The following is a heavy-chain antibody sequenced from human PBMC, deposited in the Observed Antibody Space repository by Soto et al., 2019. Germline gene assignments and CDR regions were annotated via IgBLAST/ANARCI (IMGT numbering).Heavy chain of an antibody. V-gene: IGHV1-69*02. CDR3: ASPPDRIAAAGTRYYGMDV. D-gene: IGHD6-13*01. CDR1: GGTFSSYT. J-gene: IGHJ6*02. Sequence: SVKVSCKASGGTFSSYTISWVRQAPGQGLEWMGRIIPILGIANYAQKFQGRVTITADKSTSTAYMELSSLRSEDTAVYYCASPPDRIAAAGTRYYGMDVWGQGTTVTVSS. CDR2: IIPILGIA.